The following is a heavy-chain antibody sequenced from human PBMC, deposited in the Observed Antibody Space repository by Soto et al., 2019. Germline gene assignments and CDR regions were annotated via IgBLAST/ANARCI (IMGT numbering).Heavy chain of an antibody. CDR1: GGSISSYY. V-gene: IGHV4-59*01. Sequence: SETLSLTCTVSGGSISSYYWSWIRQPPGKGLEWIGYIYYSGSTNYNPSLKSRVTISVDTSKNQFSLKLSSVTAADTAVYYCARGRIGSFWFSDYWGQGILVTVSS. CDR2: IYYSGST. J-gene: IGHJ4*02. CDR3: ARGRIGSFWFSDY. D-gene: IGHD3-3*01.